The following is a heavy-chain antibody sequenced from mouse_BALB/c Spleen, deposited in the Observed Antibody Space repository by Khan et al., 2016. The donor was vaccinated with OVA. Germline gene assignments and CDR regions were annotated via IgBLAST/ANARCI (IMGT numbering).Heavy chain of an antibody. CDR1: GYTFTNYA. Sequence: QIQLVQSGPELKKPGETVKISCKASGYTFTNYAMTWVKQAPGKGLKWMGWINTYTGEPTYADDFKGRFAFSLETSASTASLQINNLKNEDTATYFVARVCNYCYFDVWGAGTPVTVSS. CDR3: ARVCNYCYFDV. J-gene: IGHJ1*01. V-gene: IGHV9-3-1*01. CDR2: INTYTGEP.